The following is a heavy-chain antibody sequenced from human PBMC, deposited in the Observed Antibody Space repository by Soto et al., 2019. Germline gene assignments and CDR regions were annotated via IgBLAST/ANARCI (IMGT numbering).Heavy chain of an antibody. CDR1: GFTFTSYG. CDR2: IRGDGGQT. D-gene: IGHD3-9*01. CDR3: ARDVGLDSDDFFAH. Sequence: GGSLRLSCTASGFTFTSYGMGWVRQAPGKGLQWVSTIRGDGGQTHYTDSVKGRFSISRDNSKNTVYLQMDSLRAEDTAMYFCARDVGLDSDDFFAHWGQGNQVTVSS. V-gene: IGHV3-23*01. J-gene: IGHJ4*02.